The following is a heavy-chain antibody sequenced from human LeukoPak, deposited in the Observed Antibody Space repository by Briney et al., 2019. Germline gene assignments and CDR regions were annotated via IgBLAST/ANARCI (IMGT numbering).Heavy chain of an antibody. CDR1: GFTFNDFA. J-gene: IGHJ4*02. CDR2: ISSDGGSA. D-gene: IGHD2-8*01. Sequence: GESLKISCAASGFTFNDFAMHWVRQAPGRGLEYLSAISSDGGSAYYATSVKGRFTISRDNSKNSLYLQMNSLRAEDTAVYYCARDLPYENFDYWGQGTLVTVSS. CDR3: ARDLPYENFDY. V-gene: IGHV3-64*01.